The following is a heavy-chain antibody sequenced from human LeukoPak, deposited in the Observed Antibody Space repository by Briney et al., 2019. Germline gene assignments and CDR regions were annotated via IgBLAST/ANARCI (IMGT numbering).Heavy chain of an antibody. CDR3: ARDIPRGSTHLDY. Sequence: GGSLRLSCAASGFTFSSYAMSWVRQAPGKGLEWVSAISGSGGSTYYADSVKGRFTISRDNSKNTLYLQMNVLRVEDTAVYYCARDIPRGSTHLDYWGQGTLVTVSA. V-gene: IGHV3-23*01. CDR1: GFTFSSYA. D-gene: IGHD1-26*01. J-gene: IGHJ4*02. CDR2: ISGSGGST.